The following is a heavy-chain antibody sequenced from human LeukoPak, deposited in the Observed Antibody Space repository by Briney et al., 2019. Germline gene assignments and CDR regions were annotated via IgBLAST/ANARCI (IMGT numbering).Heavy chain of an antibody. J-gene: IGHJ6*03. CDR2: IYYSGST. V-gene: IGHV4-31*03. CDR1: GGSISSGGYY. Sequence: SETLSLTCTVSGGSISSGGYYWSWIRQHPGKGLEWIGYIYYSGSTYYNPSLKSRVTISVDTSKNQFSLKLSSVTAADTAVYYCARRPYYYYYMDVWGKGTTVTVSS. CDR3: ARRPYYYYYMDV.